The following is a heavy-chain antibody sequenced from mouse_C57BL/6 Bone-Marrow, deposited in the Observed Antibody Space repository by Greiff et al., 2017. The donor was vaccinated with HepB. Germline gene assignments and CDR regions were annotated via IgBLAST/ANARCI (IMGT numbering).Heavy chain of an antibody. J-gene: IGHJ2*01. CDR1: GYTFTDYY. CDR2: INPNNGGT. D-gene: IGHD1-1*01. V-gene: IGHV1-26*01. Sequence: EVKLQQSGPELVKPGASVKISCKASGYTFTDYYMNWVKQSHGKSLEWIGDINPNNGGTSYNQKFKGKATLTVDKSSSTAYMELRSLTSEDSAVYYCARGYYGSSYPDYWGQGTTLTVSS. CDR3: ARGYYGSSYPDY.